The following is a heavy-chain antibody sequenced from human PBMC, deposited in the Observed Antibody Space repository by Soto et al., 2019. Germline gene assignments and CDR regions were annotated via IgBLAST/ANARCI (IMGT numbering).Heavy chain of an antibody. J-gene: IGHJ4*02. V-gene: IGHV3-23*01. CDR1: GFTFSSYA. Sequence: GGSLRLSCAASGFTFSSYAMSWVRQAPGKGLEWVSAISGSGGSTYYADSVKGRFTISRDNSKNTLYLQMNSLRAEDTAVYYCAKDYGGSCRVYYFDYWGQGTLVTVSS. D-gene: IGHD2-15*01. CDR2: ISGSGGST. CDR3: AKDYGGSCRVYYFDY.